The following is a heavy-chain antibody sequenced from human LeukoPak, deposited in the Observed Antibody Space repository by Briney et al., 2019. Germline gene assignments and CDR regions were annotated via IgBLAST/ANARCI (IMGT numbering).Heavy chain of an antibody. V-gene: IGHV1-2*06. J-gene: IGHJ4*02. Sequence: VASVKVSCTASGYTFTDYYINWVRQAPGQGLEWMGRIKPNNGDTNYALKFQGRVTMTRDTSISTAYMEVSRLRSDDTAVYYCARDCSSISCQPWGQGTLVTVSS. CDR2: IKPNNGDT. CDR3: ARDCSSISCQP. D-gene: IGHD2-2*01. CDR1: GYTFTDYY.